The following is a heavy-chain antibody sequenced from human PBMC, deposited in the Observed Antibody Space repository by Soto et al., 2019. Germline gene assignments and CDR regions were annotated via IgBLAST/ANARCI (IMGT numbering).Heavy chain of an antibody. D-gene: IGHD3-3*01. CDR1: GGSFSGYY. CDR2: INHRGST. Sequence: SETLSLTCAVYGGSFSGYYWSWIRQPPGKGLEWIGEINHRGSTNYNPSLKSRVTISVDTSKNQFSLILDSVTAADAALYYCARGVYDTIFGVVSLVSWGQATLVTVSS. V-gene: IGHV4-34*01. J-gene: IGHJ4*02. CDR3: ARGVYDTIFGVVSLVS.